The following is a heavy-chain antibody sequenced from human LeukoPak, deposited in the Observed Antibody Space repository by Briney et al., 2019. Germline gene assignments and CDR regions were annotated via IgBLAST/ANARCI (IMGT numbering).Heavy chain of an antibody. D-gene: IGHD3-16*02. CDR2: IYYSGST. J-gene: IGHJ4*02. V-gene: IGHV4-39*07. Sequence: PETLSLTCTVSGGSISSSSYYWGWILQPPGKGLEWIGRIYYSGSTYYNPALKSRVTISVDASKNQFSLKLSSVTAADTAVYYCARHDYVWGSYRPFDYWGQGTLVTVSS. CDR1: GGSISSSSYY. CDR3: ARHDYVWGSYRPFDY.